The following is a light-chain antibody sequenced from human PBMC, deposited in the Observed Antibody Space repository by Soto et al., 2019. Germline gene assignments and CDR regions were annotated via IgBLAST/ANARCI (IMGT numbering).Light chain of an antibody. CDR1: SSNLGAGYD. V-gene: IGLV1-40*01. J-gene: IGLJ3*02. CDR2: GNR. CDR3: QAYDYSLTASV. Sequence: QSVLTQPPSVSGAPGQRVTISCTGNSSNLGAGYDVHWYQQLPGASPKLVLFGNRNRPSGVPERFSGSKSGTSASLAISGLQAEDEADYYCQAYDYSLTASVFGGGTTLTVL.